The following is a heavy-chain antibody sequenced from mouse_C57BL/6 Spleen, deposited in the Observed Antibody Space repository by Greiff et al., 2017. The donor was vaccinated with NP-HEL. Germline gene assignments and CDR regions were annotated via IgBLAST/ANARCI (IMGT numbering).Heavy chain of an antibody. J-gene: IGHJ3*01. CDR1: GFNIKDYY. D-gene: IGHD3-2*02. V-gene: IGHV14-1*01. Sequence: VQLQQSGAELVRPGASVKLSCTASGFNIKDYYMHWVKQRPEQGLEWIGRIDPEDGDTEYAPKFQGKATMTADTSSNPAYLQLSSLTSEDTAVYYCTTAQAAWFAYWGQGTLVTVSA. CDR2: IDPEDGDT. CDR3: TTAQAAWFAY.